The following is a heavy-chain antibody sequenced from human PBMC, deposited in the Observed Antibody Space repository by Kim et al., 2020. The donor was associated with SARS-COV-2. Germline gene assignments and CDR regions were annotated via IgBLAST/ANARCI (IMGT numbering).Heavy chain of an antibody. D-gene: IGHD3-22*01. Sequence: ESVKGRFTISRDNSKNTLYLQMNGLRAEDTAVYYCAKDPYYYDSSGYYDYWGQRTLVTVSS. CDR3: AKDPYYYDSSGYYDY. J-gene: IGHJ4*02. V-gene: IGHV3-30*02.